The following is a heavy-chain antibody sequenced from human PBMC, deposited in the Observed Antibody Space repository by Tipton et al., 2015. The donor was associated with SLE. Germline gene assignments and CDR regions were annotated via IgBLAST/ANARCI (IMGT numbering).Heavy chain of an antibody. D-gene: IGHD3-16*01. CDR2: ISYDGSNK. CDR3: AKGGIGELIDY. V-gene: IGHV3-30*04. CDR1: GFTFSSYA. Sequence: SLRLSCAASGFTFSSYAMHWVRQAPGKGLEWVAVISYDGSNKYYADSVKGRFTISRDNSKNTLYLQMNSLRAEDTAVYYCAKGGIGELIDYWGQGTLVTVSS. J-gene: IGHJ4*02.